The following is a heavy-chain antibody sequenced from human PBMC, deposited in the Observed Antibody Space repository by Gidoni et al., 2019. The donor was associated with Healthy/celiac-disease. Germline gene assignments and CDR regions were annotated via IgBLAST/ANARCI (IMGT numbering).Heavy chain of an antibody. CDR1: GVIFSIYN. J-gene: IGHJ6*02. CDR3: ARVVYYGMDV. V-gene: IGHV3-21*01. Sequence: EVQLVESGGGLVKPGGSLRLSCGASGVIFSIYNMNGVRQAPGKGLEWVSTIRTSRSDIYYADSVKGRFTISRDNAKNSLYLQMNSLRAEDTAIYYCARVVYYGMDVWGQGTTVTVSS. CDR2: IRTSRSDI.